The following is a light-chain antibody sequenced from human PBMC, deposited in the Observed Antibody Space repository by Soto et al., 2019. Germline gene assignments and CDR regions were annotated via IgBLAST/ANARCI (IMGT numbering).Light chain of an antibody. Sequence: EIVMTQSPATLSVSPGEGATLSCRASQSVSSSVAWYQQKPRQPLRPPIYGASGRPPGIPARLSGSGSGTDFPLTISRLEPEDFAVSSCQQSATFGPGTKVDI. CDR3: QQSAT. V-gene: IGKV3D-15*01. CDR1: QSVSSS. J-gene: IGKJ3*01. CDR2: GAS.